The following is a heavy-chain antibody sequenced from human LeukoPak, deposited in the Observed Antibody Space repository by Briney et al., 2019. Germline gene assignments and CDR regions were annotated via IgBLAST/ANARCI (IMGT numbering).Heavy chain of an antibody. CDR2: INPNSGGT. D-gene: IGHD3-10*01. CDR3: ARDPIWFGVLGWFDP. Sequence: ASVKVSCKASGYTFTGYYMHWVRQAPGQGLEWMGRINPNSGGTNYAQKFQGRVTMTRDTSISTAYMGLSRLRSDDTAVYYCARDPIWFGVLGWFDPWGQGTLVTVSS. CDR1: GYTFTGYY. V-gene: IGHV1-2*06. J-gene: IGHJ5*02.